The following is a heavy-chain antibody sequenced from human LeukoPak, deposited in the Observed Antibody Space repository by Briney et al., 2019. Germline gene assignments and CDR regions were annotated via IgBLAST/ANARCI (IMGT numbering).Heavy chain of an antibody. J-gene: IGHJ4*02. CDR2: ISGSSSYI. CDR3: ARSSGYGVADY. V-gene: IGHV3-21*01. D-gene: IGHD5-12*01. CDR1: GFTFSNYS. Sequence: GGSLRLSCAASGFTFSNYSMNWVRQAPGKGLEWVSSISGSSSYIYYADSVKGRFTISRDNANNSLYLQMNSLRAEDTAVYYCARSSGYGVADYWGQGTLVSVSS.